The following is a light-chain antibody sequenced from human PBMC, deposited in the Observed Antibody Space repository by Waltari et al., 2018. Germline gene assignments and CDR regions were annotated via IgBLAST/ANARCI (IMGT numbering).Light chain of an antibody. CDR2: EGN. J-gene: IGLJ1*01. V-gene: IGLV2-23*01. CDR3: SSYADSNICV. CDR1: SGDIGGYHL. Sequence: QSALTQPASVSGSPGQSLTIPCTGPSGDIGGYHLVSWYQQHPGKAPKLMIYEGNKRPSGVSNRFSGSKSGNTASLTISGLQAEDEADYYCSSYADSNICVFGSGTKVTVL.